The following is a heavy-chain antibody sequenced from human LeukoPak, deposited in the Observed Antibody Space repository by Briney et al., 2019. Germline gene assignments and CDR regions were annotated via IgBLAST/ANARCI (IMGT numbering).Heavy chain of an antibody. D-gene: IGHD2-2*01. CDR1: GFTFSSYSM. Sequence: PGGSLRLSCAASGFTFSSYSMNWVRQAPGKGLEWIGEIYHSGSTNYNPSLKSRVTISVDKSKNQFSLKLSSVTAADTAVYYCARVNIPRFSYCSSTSCASGLNDYWGQGTLVTVSS. CDR3: ARVNIPRFSYCSSTSCASGLNDY. J-gene: IGHJ4*02. V-gene: IGHV4-4*02. CDR2: IYHSGST.